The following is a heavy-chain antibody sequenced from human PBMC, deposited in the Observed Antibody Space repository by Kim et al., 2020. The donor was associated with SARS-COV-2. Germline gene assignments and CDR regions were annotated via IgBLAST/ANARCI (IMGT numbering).Heavy chain of an antibody. V-gene: IGHV3-21*01. Sequence: SYIYYADSVKGRFTISGDNAKNSLYLQMNSLRAEDTAVYYCARSSSGCDYWGQGTLVTVSS. J-gene: IGHJ4*02. CDR3: ARSSSGCDY. D-gene: IGHD6-19*01. CDR2: SYI.